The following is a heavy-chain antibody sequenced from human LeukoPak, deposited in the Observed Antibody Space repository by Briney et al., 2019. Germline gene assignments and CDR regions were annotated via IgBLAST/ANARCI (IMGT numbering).Heavy chain of an antibody. V-gene: IGHV3-7*01. CDR3: AKDRTYGDYSLDY. D-gene: IGHD4-17*01. CDR1: GFTFSSYW. CDR2: IKQDGSEK. Sequence: SGGSLRLSCAASGFTFSSYWMSWVRQAPGKGLEWVANIKQDGSEKYYVDSAKGRFTISRDNAKNSLYLQMNSLRAEDTAVYYCAKDRTYGDYSLDYWGQGTLVTVSS. J-gene: IGHJ4*02.